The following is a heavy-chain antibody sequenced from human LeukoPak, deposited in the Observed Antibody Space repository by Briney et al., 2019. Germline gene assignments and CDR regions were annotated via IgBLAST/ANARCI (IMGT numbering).Heavy chain of an antibody. J-gene: IGHJ4*02. Sequence: GGSLRLSCAASGFTFSSYGMHWVRQAPGKGLEWVAVISYGGSNKYYADSVKGRFTISRDNSKNTLYLQMNSLRAEDTAVYYCAKDSGDYGDYEPGYFDYWGQGTLVTVSS. CDR2: ISYGGSNK. V-gene: IGHV3-30*18. CDR3: AKDSGDYGDYEPGYFDY. D-gene: IGHD4-17*01. CDR1: GFTFSSYG.